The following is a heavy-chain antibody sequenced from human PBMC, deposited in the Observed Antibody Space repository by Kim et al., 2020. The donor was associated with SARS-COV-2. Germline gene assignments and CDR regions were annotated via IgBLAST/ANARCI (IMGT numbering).Heavy chain of an antibody. V-gene: IGHV1-18*01. D-gene: IGHD3-16*01. J-gene: IGHJ4*02. CDR2: T. Sequence: TNYAQKLEGRVTMTTDTSTSTAYMELRSLRSDDTAVYYCARFWAGTEDGYWGQGTLVTVSS. CDR3: ARFWAGTEDGY.